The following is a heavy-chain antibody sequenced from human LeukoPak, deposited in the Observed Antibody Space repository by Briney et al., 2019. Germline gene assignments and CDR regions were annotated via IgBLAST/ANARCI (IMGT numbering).Heavy chain of an antibody. CDR2: IYYSGST. CDR1: GGSISSYY. V-gene: IGHV4-59*01. D-gene: IGHD3-3*01. Sequence: NPSETLSLTCTVSGGSISSYYWSWIRQPPGKGLEWIGYIYYSGSTNYNPSLKSRVTISVDTSKNQFSLKLSSVTAADTAVYYCARVWSGYYTGDAFDIWGQGTMVTVSS. CDR3: ARVWSGYYTGDAFDI. J-gene: IGHJ3*02.